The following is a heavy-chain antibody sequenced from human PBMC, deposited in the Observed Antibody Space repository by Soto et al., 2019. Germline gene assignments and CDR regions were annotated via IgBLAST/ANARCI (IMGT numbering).Heavy chain of an antibody. CDR2: IKHDGSEV. CDR3: GGIQTTWFGP. V-gene: IGHV3-7*01. Sequence: EVQLVESGGGLVQPGGSLRLTCTASGFTFSSSWMAWVRQAPGKGLEWVGNIKHDGSEVYYLDSVRGRFTISRDSAWKSLYLQVNSLRAADTAVYYCGGIQTTWFGPWGQGTVVAVSS. CDR1: GFTFSSSW. J-gene: IGHJ5*02.